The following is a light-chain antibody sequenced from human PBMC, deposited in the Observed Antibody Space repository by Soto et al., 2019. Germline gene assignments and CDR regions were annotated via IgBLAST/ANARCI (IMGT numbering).Light chain of an antibody. Sequence: DLQMTQSPSSLSASEGDRVTITCQSSHDVSRNLNWFQQKPGAAPQLLIYDASNLERGVPSRFSGSWSGTYFTLTISSLQPEDVATYYCQQYNSMLSFGGGTEVEIK. V-gene: IGKV1-33*01. CDR3: QQYNSMLS. CDR2: DAS. J-gene: IGKJ4*01. CDR1: HDVSRN.